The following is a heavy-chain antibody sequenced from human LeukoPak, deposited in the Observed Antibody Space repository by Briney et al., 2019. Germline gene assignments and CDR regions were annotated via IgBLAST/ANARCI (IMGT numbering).Heavy chain of an antibody. D-gene: IGHD1-1*01. CDR1: GFTFDDYA. CDR2: ISGDGGST. Sequence: PGGSLRLSCAASGFTFDDYAMHWVRQAPGKGLEWVSLISGDGGSTYYADSVKGRFTISRDNSKNTLYLQMNSLRAEDTAVYYCAKGGNNWKTNPAYYFDYWGQGTLVTVSS. J-gene: IGHJ4*02. CDR3: AKGGNNWKTNPAYYFDY. V-gene: IGHV3-43*02.